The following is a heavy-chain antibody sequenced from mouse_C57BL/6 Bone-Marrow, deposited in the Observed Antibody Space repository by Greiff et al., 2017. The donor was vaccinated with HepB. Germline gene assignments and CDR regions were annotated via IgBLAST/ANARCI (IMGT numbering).Heavy chain of an antibody. CDR2: IHPSDSDT. CDR1: GYTFTSYW. CDR3: ARELNPAWFAY. V-gene: IGHV1-74*01. Sequence: QVQLQQPGAELVKPGASVKVSCKASGYTFTSYWMHWVKQRPGQGLEWIGRIHPSDSDTNYNQKFKGKATLTVDKSTSTAYMQRSSLTSEDSAVYYCARELNPAWFAYWGQGTLVTVSA. J-gene: IGHJ3*01.